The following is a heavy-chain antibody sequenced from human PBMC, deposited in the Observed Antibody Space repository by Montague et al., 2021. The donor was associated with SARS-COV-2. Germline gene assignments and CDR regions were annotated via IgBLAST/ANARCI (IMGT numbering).Heavy chain of an antibody. CDR1: GGSFSGYY. J-gene: IGHJ4*02. CDR3: ARGYQLRFLEWSSRQSTFDY. V-gene: IGHV4-34*01. Sequence: SETLSLTCAVYGGSFSGYYWSWIRQPPGKGLEWIGEIHHSGSTNHNPSLKSRVTISVDTSKNQFSLKLSSVTAADTAVYYCARGYQLRFLEWSSRQSTFDYWGQGTLVTVSS. CDR2: IHHSGST. D-gene: IGHD3-3*01.